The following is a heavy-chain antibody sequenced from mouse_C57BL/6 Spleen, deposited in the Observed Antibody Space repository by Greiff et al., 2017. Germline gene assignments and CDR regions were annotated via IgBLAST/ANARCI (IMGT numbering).Heavy chain of an antibody. J-gene: IGHJ3*01. D-gene: IGHD2-4*01. Sequence: QVQLQQSGPELVKPGASVKISCKASGYAFSSSWMNWVKQRPGKGLEWIGRIYPGDGDTNYNGKFKGKATLTADKSSSTAYMQLSSLTSEDSAVYCCARSDYPAWFAYWGQGTLVTVSA. V-gene: IGHV1-82*01. CDR1: GYAFSSSW. CDR3: ARSDYPAWFAY. CDR2: IYPGDGDT.